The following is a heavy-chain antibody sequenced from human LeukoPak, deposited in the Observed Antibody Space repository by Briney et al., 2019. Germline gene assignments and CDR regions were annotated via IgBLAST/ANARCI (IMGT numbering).Heavy chain of an antibody. CDR1: GGFITNYY. CDR3: ARLDYGDSDAFDI. Sequence: SETLSLTCTVSGGFITNYYWGWIRQPPGKGLEWIGYVYYSGDSNSDPSLKSRVSILVDTSKNQFSLKLSSVTAADTAVYYCARLDYGDSDAFDIWGQGTMVTVSS. J-gene: IGHJ3*02. V-gene: IGHV4-59*08. D-gene: IGHD4-17*01. CDR2: VYYSGDS.